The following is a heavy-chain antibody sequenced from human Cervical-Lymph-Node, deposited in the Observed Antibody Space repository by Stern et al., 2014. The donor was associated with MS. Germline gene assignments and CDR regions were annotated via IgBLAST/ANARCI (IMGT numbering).Heavy chain of an antibody. V-gene: IGHV3-30*18. CDR3: AKDRDDYVTWFDP. J-gene: IGHJ5*02. D-gene: IGHD4-17*01. Sequence: VQLLESGGGVVQPGRSLRLACAASGFIFSDYGMHWVRQGPGKGLEWVAVISYDGTNKHYANSVRGRFIISRDNSKNTFYLQMNSLTIEDTAVYYCAKDRDDYVTWFDPWGQGTLVIVSS. CDR1: GFIFSDYG. CDR2: ISYDGTNK.